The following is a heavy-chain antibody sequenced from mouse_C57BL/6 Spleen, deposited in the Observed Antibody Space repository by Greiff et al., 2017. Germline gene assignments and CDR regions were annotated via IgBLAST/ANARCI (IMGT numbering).Heavy chain of an antibody. CDR2: INPSTGGT. J-gene: IGHJ2*01. CDR1: GYSFTGYY. V-gene: IGHV1-42*01. Sequence: EVQLQQSGPELVKPGASVKISCKASGYSFTGYYMNWVKQSPEKSLEWIGEINPSTGGTTYNQKFKAKATLTVDKSSSTAYMQLKSLTSEDSAVYYCARMGAGRYFDYWGQGTTLTVAS. CDR3: ARMGAGRYFDY.